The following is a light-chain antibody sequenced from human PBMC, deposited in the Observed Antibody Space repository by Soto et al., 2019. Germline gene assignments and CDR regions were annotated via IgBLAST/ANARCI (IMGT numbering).Light chain of an antibody. Sequence: EIVMSQSASTLSVSPGERATLSCRASQSVSSNLAWYQQKPGQAPRLLIYGASTRATGIPARFSGSGSGTEFTLTISSLQSEDFAVYYCQQYNNWPPITFVQGTLLEFK. CDR2: GAS. CDR1: QSVSSN. J-gene: IGKJ5*01. CDR3: QQYNNWPPIT. V-gene: IGKV3-15*01.